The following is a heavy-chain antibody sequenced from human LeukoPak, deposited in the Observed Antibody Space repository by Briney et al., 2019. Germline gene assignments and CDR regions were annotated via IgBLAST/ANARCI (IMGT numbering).Heavy chain of an antibody. V-gene: IGHV4-31*03. CDR3: ARRIAAAGTFDY. CDR1: GGSISSGGYY. Sequence: PSQTLSLTCTVSGGSISSGGYYWSWIRQHPGKCLEWIGYIYYSGSTYYNPSLKSRVTISVDTSKDQFSLKLSSVTAADTAVYYCARRIAAAGTFDYWGQGTLVTVSS. J-gene: IGHJ4*02. D-gene: IGHD6-13*01. CDR2: IYYSGST.